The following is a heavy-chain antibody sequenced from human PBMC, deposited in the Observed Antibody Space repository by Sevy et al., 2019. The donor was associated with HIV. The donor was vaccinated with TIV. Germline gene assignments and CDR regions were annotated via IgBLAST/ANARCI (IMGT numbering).Heavy chain of an antibody. V-gene: IGHV3-49*03. CDR2: IRSKAYGATT. D-gene: IGHD5-12*01. CDR1: GFTFGDFA. J-gene: IGHJ4*02. CDR3: TRGRGLATVFS. Sequence: GGSLRISCKASGFTFGDFAFSWFRQAPGKGLEWISFIRSKAYGATTEYAVSVKGRFTISRDDSKTTAYLQMNSLQPVDTAVYYCTRGRGLATVFSRGQGTLVTVSS.